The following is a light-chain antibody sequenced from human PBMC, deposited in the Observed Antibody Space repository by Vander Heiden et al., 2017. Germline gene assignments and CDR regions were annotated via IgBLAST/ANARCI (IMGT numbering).Light chain of an antibody. CDR2: NDD. Sequence: QSVLTQPPSASGTPGQRVTISCSGSSSNIGSNTVNWYQQLPGTAPKLLIYNDDQRPSGVPDRFSGSKSGTSASLAISGLQSEDETDYYCAVWDDSLSVWVFGGGTKLTVL. J-gene: IGLJ3*02. CDR3: AVWDDSLSVWV. V-gene: IGLV1-44*01. CDR1: SSNIGSNT.